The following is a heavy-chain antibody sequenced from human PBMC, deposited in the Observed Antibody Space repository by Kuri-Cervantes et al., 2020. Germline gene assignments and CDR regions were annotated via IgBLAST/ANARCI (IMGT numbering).Heavy chain of an antibody. CDR2: ISSSSSYI. V-gene: IGHV3-11*06. J-gene: IGHJ3*02. D-gene: IGHD6-19*01. Sequence: GESLKISCAASGFTFSDYYMSWIRQAPGKGLEWVSSISSSSSYIYYADSVKGRFTISRDNAKNSLYLQMNSLRAEDTAVYYCARGYSGWSFDIWGQGTMVTVSS. CDR1: GFTFSDYY. CDR3: ARGYSGWSFDI.